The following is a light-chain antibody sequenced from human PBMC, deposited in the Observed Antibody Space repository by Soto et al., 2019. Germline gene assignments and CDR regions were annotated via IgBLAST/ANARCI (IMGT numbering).Light chain of an antibody. V-gene: IGKV3-15*01. CDR2: GAS. Sequence: EIVLTQSPATLSVSPGERATLSCRASQTVGTSLVWYQQKPGQAPSLLIYGASTRAAGIQARFSGSGSGTDFTLTISSLQSEDLAVYYCQHHNAWPLTFGGGTEVEIK. J-gene: IGKJ4*01. CDR1: QTVGTS. CDR3: QHHNAWPLT.